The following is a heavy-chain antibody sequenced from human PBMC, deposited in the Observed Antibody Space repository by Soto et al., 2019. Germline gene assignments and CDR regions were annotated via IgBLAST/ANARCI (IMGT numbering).Heavy chain of an antibody. V-gene: IGHV3-23*01. D-gene: IGHD3-9*01. Sequence: PGESLKISCAASGFTFSTYAMSWVRQAPGKGLEWVSAISASGSSLSYADSVKGRFTISRDNSKNTLYLQLNSLRAEDTAIYYCATSLDLSRYFDWLLTTADYWGQGTLVTVSS. CDR3: ATSLDLSRYFDWLLTTADY. CDR2: ISASGSSL. J-gene: IGHJ4*02. CDR1: GFTFSTYA.